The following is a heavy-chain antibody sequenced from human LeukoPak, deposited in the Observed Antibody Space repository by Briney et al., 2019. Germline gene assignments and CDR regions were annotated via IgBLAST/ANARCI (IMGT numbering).Heavy chain of an antibody. D-gene: IGHD5-18*01. CDR1: GGSISSYY. CDR3: ARRTAMAYFDY. V-gene: IGHV4-59*08. J-gene: IGHJ4*02. Sequence: SETLSLTCTVSGGSISSYYWSWIRQPPGKGLEWIGYTYYSGSTNYNPSLKSRVTISVDTSKNQFSPKLSSVTAADTAVYYCARRTAMAYFDYWGQGTLVTVSS. CDR2: TYYSGST.